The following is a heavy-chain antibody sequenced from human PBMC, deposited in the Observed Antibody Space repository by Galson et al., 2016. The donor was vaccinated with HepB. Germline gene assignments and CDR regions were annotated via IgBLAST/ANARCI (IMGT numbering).Heavy chain of an antibody. CDR1: GYTFTTSG. CDR2: ISTYSGDT. V-gene: IGHV1-18*01. Sequence: SVKVSCKASGYTFTTSGISWVRQAPGQGLEWMGWISTYSGDTKYAQNFQGGLTLTTDSSTTTAYMELRSLRFDDTAMCYCARDVQYRFDSWGQGTLVTVSS. J-gene: IGHJ4*02. CDR3: ARDVQYRFDS. D-gene: IGHD2/OR15-2a*01.